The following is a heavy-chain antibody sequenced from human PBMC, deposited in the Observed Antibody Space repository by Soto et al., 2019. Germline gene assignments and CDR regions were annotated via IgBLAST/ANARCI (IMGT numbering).Heavy chain of an antibody. J-gene: IGHJ6*02. CDR2: IYPGDSDT. D-gene: IGHD6-19*01. CDR1: GYSFSSYW. CDR3: ARSKRGAYSSGWYSLSGYYNYGIDV. Sequence: GESLKISCKASGYSFSSYWIGWVRQMPGKGLEWMGIIYPGDSDTKYSQSVQGQVTISADRSISTAYLQWTSLKASDTAMYYCARSKRGAYSSGWYSLSGYYNYGIDVWGQGTKVTVSS. V-gene: IGHV5-51*01.